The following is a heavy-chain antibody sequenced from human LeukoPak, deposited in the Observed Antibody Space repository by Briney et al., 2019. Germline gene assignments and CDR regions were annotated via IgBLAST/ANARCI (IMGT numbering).Heavy chain of an antibody. V-gene: IGHV4-34*01. CDR1: DGSVSGYY. Sequence: PSETLSLTCAVYDGSVSGYYWSWIRQPPGKGLEWIGEIHQGGRTKYHPARKSRFTISADTPNNTDSRKLGSMTAADTAVYFCARHGGWYFALWGPGTLVTVSS. CDR3: ARHGGWYFAL. D-gene: IGHD3-10*01. J-gene: IGHJ2*01. CDR2: IHQGGRT.